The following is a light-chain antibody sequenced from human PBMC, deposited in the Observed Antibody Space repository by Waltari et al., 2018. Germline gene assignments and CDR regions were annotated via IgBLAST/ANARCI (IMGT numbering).Light chain of an antibody. CDR3: QNYNSAPRT. V-gene: IGKV1-27*01. CDR2: AAS. J-gene: IGKJ1*01. Sequence: DIQMTQSPSSLSASVGDRVTITCRASQGISSHLAWYQQKPGTVPELLIYAASTLQSGVPSRFSGSGSGTDFTLTISSLQPEDVAIYYCQNYNSAPRTFGQGTKVEIK. CDR1: QGISSH.